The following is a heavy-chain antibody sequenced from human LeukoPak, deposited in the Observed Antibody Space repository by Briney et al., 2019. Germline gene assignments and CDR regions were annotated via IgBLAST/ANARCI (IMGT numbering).Heavy chain of an antibody. J-gene: IGHJ4*02. CDR2: ISGSGGST. CDR3: AKIPPGSHWVDFDY. CDR1: GFTFSTYA. D-gene: IGHD3-10*01. Sequence: GGSLRLSCAASGFTFSTYAMSWVRQAPGKGLEWVSGISGSGGSTYYADSVKGRFTISRDNSKNTLYLQMNSLRGEDTAVYYCAKIPPGSHWVDFDYWGQRTLVTVSS. V-gene: IGHV3-23*01.